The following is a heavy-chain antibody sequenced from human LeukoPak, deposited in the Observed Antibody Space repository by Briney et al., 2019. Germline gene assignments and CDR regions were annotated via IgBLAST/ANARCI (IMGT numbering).Heavy chain of an antibody. V-gene: IGHV1-69*06. D-gene: IGHD6-13*01. CDR2: IIPIFGTA. CDR3: ARDGIAAAGTALFTFDY. CDR1: GGTFSSYA. J-gene: IGHJ4*02. Sequence: GASVKVSCKASGGTFSSYAISWVRQAPGQGFEWMGGIIPIFGTANYAQKFQGRVTIAADKSTSTAYMELSSLRSEDTAVYYCARDGIAAAGTALFTFDYWGQGTLVTVSS.